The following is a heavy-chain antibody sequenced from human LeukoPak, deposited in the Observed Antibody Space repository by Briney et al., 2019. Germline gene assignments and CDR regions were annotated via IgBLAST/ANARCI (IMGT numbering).Heavy chain of an antibody. V-gene: IGHV3-21*01. J-gene: IGHJ3*02. CDR2: ISSSSSYI. D-gene: IGHD4-17*01. CDR1: GFTVSSNY. CDR3: ARVGGDTVTTFLDAFDI. Sequence: GGSLRLSCAASGFTVSSNYMSWVRQAPGKGLEWVSSISSSSSYIYYADSVKGRFTISRDNAKNSLYLQMNSLRAEDTAVYYCARVGGDTVTTFLDAFDIWGQGTMVTVSS.